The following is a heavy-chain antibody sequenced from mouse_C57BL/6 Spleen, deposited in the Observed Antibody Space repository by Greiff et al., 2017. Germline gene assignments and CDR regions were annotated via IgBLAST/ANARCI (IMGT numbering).Heavy chain of an antibody. Sequence: QVQLQQSGPELVKPGASVKLSCKASGYAFSSSWMNWVKQRPGKGLEWIGRIYPGDGDTNYNGKFKGKATLTADKSSSTAYMQLSSLTSEDSAVYFCARSAYYKYFDYWGQGTTLTVSS. CDR1: GYAFSSSW. D-gene: IGHD2-12*01. J-gene: IGHJ2*01. V-gene: IGHV1-82*01. CDR3: ARSAYYKYFDY. CDR2: IYPGDGDT.